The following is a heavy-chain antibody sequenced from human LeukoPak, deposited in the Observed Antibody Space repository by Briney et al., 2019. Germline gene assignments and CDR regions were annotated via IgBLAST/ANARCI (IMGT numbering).Heavy chain of an antibody. D-gene: IGHD6-19*01. CDR2: FDPEDGET. J-gene: IGHJ6*03. Sequence: ASVKVSCKVSGYTLTELSMHWVRQAPGKGLEWMGGFDPEDGETIYAQKFQGRVTMTEDTSTDTAYMELSSLRSDDTAVYYCARDLRYSSGWSASGMDVWGKGTTVTIFS. CDR1: GYTLTELS. CDR3: ARDLRYSSGWSASGMDV. V-gene: IGHV1-24*01.